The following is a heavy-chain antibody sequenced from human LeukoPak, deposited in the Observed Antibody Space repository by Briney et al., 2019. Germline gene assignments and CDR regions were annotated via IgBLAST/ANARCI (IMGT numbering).Heavy chain of an antibody. Sequence: GGSLRLSCAASGFTFSGYGMHWVRQAPGKGLEWVAFIRYDGSNKYYADSVKGRFTISRDNSKNTLYLQMNSLRAEDTAVYYCAKDGGSEPAPAFSGPGYYYMDVWGKGTTVTVPS. J-gene: IGHJ6*03. CDR1: GFTFSGYG. CDR2: IRYDGSNK. D-gene: IGHD3-3*02. CDR3: AKDGGSEPAPAFSGPGYYYMDV. V-gene: IGHV3-30*02.